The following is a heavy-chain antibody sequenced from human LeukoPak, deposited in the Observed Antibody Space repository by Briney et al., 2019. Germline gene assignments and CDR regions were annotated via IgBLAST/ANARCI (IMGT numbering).Heavy chain of an antibody. CDR1: GFTFSSYS. J-gene: IGHJ5*02. CDR3: ASDVLWFGENP. Sequence: TGGSLRLSCAASGFTFSSYSMNWVRQAPGKGLEWVSSISSSSSYIYYADSVKGRFTISRDNAKNSLYLQMNSLRAEDTAVYYCASDVLWFGENPWGQGTLVTVSS. CDR2: ISSSSSYI. V-gene: IGHV3-21*01. D-gene: IGHD3-10*01.